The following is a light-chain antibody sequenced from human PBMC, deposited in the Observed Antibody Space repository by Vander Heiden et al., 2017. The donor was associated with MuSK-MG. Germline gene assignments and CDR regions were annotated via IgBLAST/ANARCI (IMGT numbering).Light chain of an antibody. CDR2: YAS. CDR1: QSIGSS. V-gene: IGKV6-21*01. CDR3: HQSSSLPNT. J-gene: IGKJ2*01. Sequence: EIVLTQSPDFQSVTPKEKVTITCRASQSIGSSLHWYKQKPDQSPKLLIKYASQSFSGGGSGSGTDFTLTINSLEAEDAATYYCHQSSSLPNTFGQGTKLEIK.